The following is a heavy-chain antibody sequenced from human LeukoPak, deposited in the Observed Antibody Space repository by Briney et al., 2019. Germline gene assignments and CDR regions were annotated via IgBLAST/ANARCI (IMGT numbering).Heavy chain of an antibody. D-gene: IGHD2-15*01. J-gene: IGHJ4*02. CDR1: GYTFTGYY. Sequence: GASVKVSCKASGYTFTGYYIHWVRQAPGRGLEWMGWINPTSGGTNYAQKFQGRVTTTGDTSISTVYMELSRLKSDDTAVYYCVRSPRYCSGGDCYVDYWGQGTLVTVSS. CDR3: VRSPRYCSGGDCYVDY. CDR2: INPTSGGT. V-gene: IGHV1-2*02.